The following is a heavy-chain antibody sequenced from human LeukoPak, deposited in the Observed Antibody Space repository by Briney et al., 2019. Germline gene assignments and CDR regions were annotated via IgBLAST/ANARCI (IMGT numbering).Heavy chain of an antibody. CDR3: AKRQSSSWLGALGYFDY. Sequence: GGSLRLSCAASGFTFSSYAMSWVRQAPGKGLEWVSAISGSGSSTYYADSVKGRFTISRDNSKNTLYLQMNSLRAEDTAIYYCAKRQSSSWLGALGYFDYWGQGTLVTVSS. CDR1: GFTFSSYA. D-gene: IGHD6-13*01. V-gene: IGHV3-23*01. J-gene: IGHJ4*02. CDR2: ISGSGSST.